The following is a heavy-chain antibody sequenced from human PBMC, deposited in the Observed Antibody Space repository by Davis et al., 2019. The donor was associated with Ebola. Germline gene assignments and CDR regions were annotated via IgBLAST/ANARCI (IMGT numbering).Heavy chain of an antibody. CDR2: ITAYNVNT. D-gene: IGHD3-10*01. CDR1: GYTFTRYG. J-gene: IGHJ5*02. CDR3: ARAVTMVLPSGWFDP. Sequence: AASVKVSCKASGYTFTRYGISWVRQAPGQGLEWMGWITAYNVNTNYAQNLQGRVTMTTDTSTSTAYMEVRRLRYDDTAVYYCARAVTMVLPSGWFDPWGQGTLVTVSS. V-gene: IGHV1-18*01.